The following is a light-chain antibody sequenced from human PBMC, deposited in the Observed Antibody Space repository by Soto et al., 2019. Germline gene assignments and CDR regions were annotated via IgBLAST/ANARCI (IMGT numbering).Light chain of an antibody. V-gene: IGLV1-47*02. Sequence: QSVLTQPPSASGTPGQRVTISCSGSSSNIGNNYVFWYQQFPGTAPKVIIYSDKQRPSGVPDRFSGSKSGTSASLAISGLLSEDEADYYCAGCDAGLGGWLFGRGTQQTVL. CDR3: AGCDAGLGGWL. CDR1: SSNIGNNY. J-gene: IGLJ3*02. CDR2: SDK.